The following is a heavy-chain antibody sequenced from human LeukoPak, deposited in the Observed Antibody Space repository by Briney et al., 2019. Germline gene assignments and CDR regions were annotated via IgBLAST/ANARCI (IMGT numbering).Heavy chain of an antibody. D-gene: IGHD3-22*01. J-gene: IGHJ4*02. Sequence: SQTLSLNCLVSGGSISSGDYFWNWIRQSPGKGLEWIGYISYNGNTFYNPSLRSRVAISIDTSKNHFSLNLRSMTATDTAVYYCVRESISGYYHRRLDCWGQGTLVTVSS. V-gene: IGHV4-30-4*08. CDR2: ISYNGNT. CDR3: VRESISGYYHRRLDC. CDR1: GGSISSGDYF.